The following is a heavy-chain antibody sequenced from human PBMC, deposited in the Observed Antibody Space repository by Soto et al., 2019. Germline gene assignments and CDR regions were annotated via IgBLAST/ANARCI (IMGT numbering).Heavy chain of an antibody. CDR1: GGSISSGGYY. Sequence: SETLSLTCTVSGGSISSGGYYWSWIRQHPGKGLEWIGYSYYSGSTYYNPSLKSRVTISVDTSKNQFSLKLSSVTAADTAVYYCARALITMVRGVNWFDPWGQGTLVTVSS. CDR3: ARALITMVRGVNWFDP. D-gene: IGHD3-10*01. V-gene: IGHV4-31*03. CDR2: SYYSGST. J-gene: IGHJ5*02.